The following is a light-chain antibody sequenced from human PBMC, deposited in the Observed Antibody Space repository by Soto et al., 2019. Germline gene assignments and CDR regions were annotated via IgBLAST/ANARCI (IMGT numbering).Light chain of an antibody. J-gene: IGKJ1*01. CDR2: RAS. CDR1: QDIIND. Sequence: AIEMTQSPSSLSASVGDRVTITCQASQDIINDLGWYQQRPGKAPKLLIYRASSLHTGVPSRFSGSGSGTHFTLTISSLQPDDFAAYDCLQDYNYPHTFGQGTKVELK. V-gene: IGKV1-6*01. CDR3: LQDYNYPHT.